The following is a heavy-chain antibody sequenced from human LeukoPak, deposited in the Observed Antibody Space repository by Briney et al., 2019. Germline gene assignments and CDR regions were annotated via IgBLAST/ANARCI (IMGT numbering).Heavy chain of an antibody. V-gene: IGHV1-8*01. D-gene: IGHD4-17*01. CDR1: GYTFTGYD. CDR3: ARIVTGDRKPPRRYYYNYMDV. Sequence: ASVKVSCKASGYTFTGYDINWVRQATGQGLEWMGWMNPNSGNTGYAQKFQGRVTMTRNTSISTAYMELSSLRSEDTAVYYCARIVTGDRKPPRRYYYNYMDVWGKGTTVTVSS. J-gene: IGHJ6*03. CDR2: MNPNSGNT.